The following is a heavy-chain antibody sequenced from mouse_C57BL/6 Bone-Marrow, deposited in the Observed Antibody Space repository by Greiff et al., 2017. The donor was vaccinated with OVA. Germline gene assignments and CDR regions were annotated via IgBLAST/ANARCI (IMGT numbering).Heavy chain of an antibody. CDR1: GYTFTDHT. Sequence: QVQLQQSDAELVKPGASVKISCKVSGYTFTDHTIHWMKQRPEPGLEWIGYIYPRDGSTKYNEKFKGKATLTADKSSSTAYMQLNSLTSEDSAVYFCARVHYYGSSYGAMDYWGQGTSVTVSS. CDR2: IYPRDGST. V-gene: IGHV1-78*01. J-gene: IGHJ4*01. D-gene: IGHD1-1*01. CDR3: ARVHYYGSSYGAMDY.